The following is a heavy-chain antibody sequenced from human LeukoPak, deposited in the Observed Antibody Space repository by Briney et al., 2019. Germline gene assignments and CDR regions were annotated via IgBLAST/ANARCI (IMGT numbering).Heavy chain of an antibody. J-gene: IGHJ5*02. Sequence: SETLSLTCTVSGASISSGLHYWNWIRQSAGKGLEWIGRFYISGSTDYNPALKSRVTISVDTSKNQFSLKLSSVTAADTAVYYCARATRIAAAGTCWFDPWGQGTLVTVSP. CDR2: FYISGST. D-gene: IGHD6-13*01. V-gene: IGHV4-61*02. CDR3: ARATRIAAAGTCWFDP. CDR1: GASISSGLHY.